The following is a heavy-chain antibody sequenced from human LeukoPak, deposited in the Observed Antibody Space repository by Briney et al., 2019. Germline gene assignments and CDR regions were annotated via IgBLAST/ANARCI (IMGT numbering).Heavy chain of an antibody. V-gene: IGHV3-21*01. CDR1: GFTFSSYS. J-gene: IGHJ4*02. D-gene: IGHD3-9*01. Sequence: GGSLRLSCAASGFTFSSYSMNWVRQPPGKGLEWVSSISSSSSYIYYADSVKGRFTISRDNAKNSLYLQMNSLRAEDTAVYYCAREDTIYFFDYWGQGTLVTVSS. CDR3: AREDTIYFFDY. CDR2: ISSSSSYI.